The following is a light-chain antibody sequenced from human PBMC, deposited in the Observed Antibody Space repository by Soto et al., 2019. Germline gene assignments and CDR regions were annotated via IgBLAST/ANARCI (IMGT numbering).Light chain of an antibody. CDR1: PSVRSN. Sequence: IAMTQSPATLSVSPREIVTLSCRPSPSVRSNLVWYQQRPGQAPRILIYGASSRATGVPARFSGSGSGTEFTLTISSLQSEDFAVYYCQQYNNWPRTFGQGTKVDIK. CDR2: GAS. J-gene: IGKJ1*01. V-gene: IGKV3-15*01. CDR3: QQYNNWPRT.